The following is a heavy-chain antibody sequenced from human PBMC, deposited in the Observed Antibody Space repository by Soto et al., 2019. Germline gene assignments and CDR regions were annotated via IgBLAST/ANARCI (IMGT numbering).Heavy chain of an antibody. V-gene: IGHV5-51*01. CDR1: GYSFTSYW. D-gene: IGHD3-10*01. CDR2: IYPGDSDT. Sequence: PGESLKISCKGSGYSFTSYWIGWVRQMPGKGLEWMGIIYPGDSDTRYSPSFQGQVTISADKSISTAYLQWSSLKASDTAMYYCARLRSWMVRGVIMPYFDYWGQGTLVTVSS. CDR3: ARLRSWMVRGVIMPYFDY. J-gene: IGHJ4*02.